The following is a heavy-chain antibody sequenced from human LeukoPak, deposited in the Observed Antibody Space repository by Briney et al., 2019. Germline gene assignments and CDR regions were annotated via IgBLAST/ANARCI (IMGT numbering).Heavy chain of an antibody. Sequence: PSETLSLTCTVSGGSISSYYWSWIRQPPGKGLEWIGHIYYSGSTNYNPSLKSRVTISVDTSKNQFSLKLTSVTAADTAVYYCARGISYYLNFDSWGQGTLVTVSS. D-gene: IGHD5-18*01. V-gene: IGHV4-59*01. CDR3: ARGISYYLNFDS. J-gene: IGHJ4*02. CDR2: IYYSGST. CDR1: GGSISSYY.